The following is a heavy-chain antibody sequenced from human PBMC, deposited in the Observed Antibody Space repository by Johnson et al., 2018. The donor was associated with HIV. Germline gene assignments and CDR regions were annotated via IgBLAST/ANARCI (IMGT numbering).Heavy chain of an antibody. D-gene: IGHD3-22*01. CDR3: ARDGTRYYYDSSGSRGTFDI. CDR2: ISYDGSNK. CDR1: GFTFSSYA. J-gene: IGHJ3*02. V-gene: IGHV3-30*04. Sequence: HVQLVESGGGVVQPGRSLRLSCAASGFTFSSYAMHWVRQAPGKGLEWVAVISYDGSNKYYADSVKGRFTISRDNSKNTLYLQMNSLRAEDTGVYYCARDGTRYYYDSSGSRGTFDIWGQGTMVTVSS.